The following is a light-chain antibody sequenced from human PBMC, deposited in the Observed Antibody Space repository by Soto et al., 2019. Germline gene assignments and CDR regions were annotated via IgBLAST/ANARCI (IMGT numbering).Light chain of an antibody. J-gene: IGKJ1*01. CDR2: GAS. CDR3: QQYHSWPPRT. CDR1: QSVSSSF. V-gene: IGKV3-20*01. Sequence: EIVLTQSPGTLSLSPGERATLSCRASQSVSSSFLAWYQQKPGQAPRLLIYGASNRATGIPDRFSGSGSGTDFTLTISRLEPEDFAVYYCQQYHSWPPRTFGQGTKVDIK.